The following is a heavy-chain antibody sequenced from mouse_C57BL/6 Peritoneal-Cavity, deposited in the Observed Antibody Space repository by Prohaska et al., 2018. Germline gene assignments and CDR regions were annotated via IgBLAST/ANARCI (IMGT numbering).Heavy chain of an antibody. J-gene: IGHJ4*01. Sequence: QVQLQQSGAELARPGASVKLSCKASGYTFTSYGISWVKQRTGQGLEWIGEIYPRRGNTYYNEKFKGKATLTADKSSSTAYMELRSLTSEDSAVYFCARRRLEDAMDYWGQGTSVTVSS. CDR1: GYTFTSYG. CDR3: ARRRLEDAMDY. CDR2: IYPRRGNT. V-gene: IGHV1-81*01. D-gene: IGHD4-1*01.